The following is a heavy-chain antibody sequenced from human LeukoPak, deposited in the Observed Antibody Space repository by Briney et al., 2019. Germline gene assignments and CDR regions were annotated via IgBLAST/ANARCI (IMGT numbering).Heavy chain of an antibody. Sequence: PGGSLRLSCAASGFTFSDYYMSWIRQAPGKGLEWVSYISSSGSTIYYADSVKGRFTISRDNAKNSLYLQMNSLRAEDTAVYYCAKDKDSGSYLDYWGQGTLVTVSS. CDR2: ISSSGSTI. D-gene: IGHD1-26*01. CDR3: AKDKDSGSYLDY. CDR1: GFTFSDYY. V-gene: IGHV3-11*01. J-gene: IGHJ4*02.